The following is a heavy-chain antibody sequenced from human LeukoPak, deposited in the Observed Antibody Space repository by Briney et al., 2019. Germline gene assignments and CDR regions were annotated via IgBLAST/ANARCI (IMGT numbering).Heavy chain of an antibody. J-gene: IGHJ6*03. V-gene: IGHV1-69*06. CDR2: IIPIFCTA. CDR1: GGTFSSYA. CDR3: VRQAHHFGSGYDTALDYYYYMDV. Sequence: GASVKVSCKPSGGTFSSYAISWVRQAPGQGLEWMGGIIPIFCTANYAQKFQGRVTITADKSTSTAYMELSSLRSEDTAVYYCVRQAHHFGSGYDTALDYYYYMDVWGKGTTVTVSS. D-gene: IGHD3-3*02.